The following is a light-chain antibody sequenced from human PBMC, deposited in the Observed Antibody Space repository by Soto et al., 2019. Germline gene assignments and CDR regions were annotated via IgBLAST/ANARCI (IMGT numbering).Light chain of an antibody. CDR1: QSVSSY. CDR3: QHRGKWPRT. CDR2: GAS. J-gene: IGKJ2*01. Sequence: EIVLTQSPATLSLFQGERATLSCRASQSVSSYLAWYQQKPGQAPRLLIYGASNRATGIPARFSGSGSGTDFSLTISSLESEDFAVYYCQHRGKWPRTFGQGTKLEIK. V-gene: IGKV3-11*01.